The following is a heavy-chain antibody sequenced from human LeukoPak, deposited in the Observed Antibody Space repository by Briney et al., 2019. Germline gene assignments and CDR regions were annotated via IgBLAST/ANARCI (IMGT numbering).Heavy chain of an antibody. CDR3: ASDHYYDSREIDY. V-gene: IGHV3-30-3*01. Sequence: GGSLRLSCAASGFTFSSYAMHWVCQAPGKGLEWVAVISYDGSNKYYADSVKGRFTISRDNSKNTLYLQMNSLRAEDTAVYYCASDHYYDSREIDYWGQGTLVTVSS. CDR1: GFTFSSYA. J-gene: IGHJ4*02. CDR2: ISYDGSNK. D-gene: IGHD3-22*01.